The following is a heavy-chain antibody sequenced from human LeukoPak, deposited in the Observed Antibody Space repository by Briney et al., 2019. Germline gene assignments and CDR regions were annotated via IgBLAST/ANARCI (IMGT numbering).Heavy chain of an antibody. J-gene: IGHJ3*02. CDR2: INYSGST. D-gene: IGHD2-21*02. Sequence: SETLSLTCTVSGGSITTYFWSWLRQAPGKGLEWIGFINYSGSTNSNPALKSRLTMSIDTSRNHFSLKLSSVTAADTAVYYCARGLYCGGDCYPDGFDIWGQGTMVTVSS. V-gene: IGHV4-59*01. CDR1: GGSITTYF. CDR3: ARGLYCGGDCYPDGFDI.